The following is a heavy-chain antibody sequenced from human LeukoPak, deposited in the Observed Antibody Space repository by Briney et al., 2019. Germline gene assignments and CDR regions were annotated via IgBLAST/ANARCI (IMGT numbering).Heavy chain of an antibody. D-gene: IGHD3-3*01. CDR2: IRYGGSNK. CDR1: GFTFSSYG. J-gene: IGHJ4*02. CDR3: ARDRGGAYDFWSGYYTGYFDY. Sequence: AGGSLRLSCAASGFTFSSYGMHWVRQAPGKGLEWVAFIRYGGSNKYYADSVKGRFTISRDNAKNSLYLQMNSLRAEDTAVYYCARDRGGAYDFWSGYYTGYFDYWGQGTLVPVSS. V-gene: IGHV3-30*02.